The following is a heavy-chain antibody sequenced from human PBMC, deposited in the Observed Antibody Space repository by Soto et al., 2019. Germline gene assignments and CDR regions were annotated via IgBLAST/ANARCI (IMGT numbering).Heavy chain of an antibody. D-gene: IGHD4-4*01. CDR3: ASGGTTVNRRFDF. Sequence: QVQVVQSGAEVKKPGSSVRGSCKASGGTSSSYAITWMRQAPGQGLEWMGGIIPILETTDYAQKFQGRVTFTADESTSTVYMELSSLTSEDTAVYYCASGGTTVNRRFDFWGQGTLVTVSS. J-gene: IGHJ4*02. CDR2: IIPILETT. V-gene: IGHV1-69*01. CDR1: GGTSSSYA.